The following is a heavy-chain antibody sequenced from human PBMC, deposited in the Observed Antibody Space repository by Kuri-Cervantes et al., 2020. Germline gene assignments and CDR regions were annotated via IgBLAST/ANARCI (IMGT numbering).Heavy chain of an antibody. Sequence: GGSLRLSCAASGFTFSSYSMNWVRQAPGKGLEWVSYISSSSSTIYYADSVKGRFTISRDNAKNSLYLQMNSLRAEDTAVYYCARGDIPGGYYGMDVWGQGTTVTVSS. J-gene: IGHJ6*02. CDR1: GFTFSSYS. V-gene: IGHV3-48*01. CDR3: ARGDIPGGYYGMDV. CDR2: ISSSSSTI. D-gene: IGHD5-12*01.